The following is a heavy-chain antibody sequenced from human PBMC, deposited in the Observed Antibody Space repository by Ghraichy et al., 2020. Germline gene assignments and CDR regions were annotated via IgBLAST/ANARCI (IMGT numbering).Heavy chain of an antibody. J-gene: IGHJ6*02. CDR3: ARSSAQPYFYGMDV. V-gene: IGHV3-11*01. CDR1: GFTFSDSY. Sequence: GSLRLSCAASGFTFSDSYMSWIRQAPGKGLEWLSYISSSASTTHYADSVKGRVTISRDNAKNSLYLQLNSLRAEDTAVYFCARSSAQPYFYGMDVWGQGTTVTLSS. CDR2: ISSSASTT. D-gene: IGHD3-22*01.